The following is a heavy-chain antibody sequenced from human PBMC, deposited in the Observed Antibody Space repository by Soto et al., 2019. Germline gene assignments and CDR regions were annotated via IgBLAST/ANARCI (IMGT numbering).Heavy chain of an antibody. Sequence: QPGGSLRLSCAASGFKVGSSYVTWVRQAPGEGLEWVSVIVSGGSTHYADSVAGRFTVSRDVPNNTVYLHMSSLRAEDTAVYFCATDSRNVGIGYFDSWGLGTLVTVSS. D-gene: IGHD1-26*01. V-gene: IGHV3-53*01. CDR1: GFKVGSSY. J-gene: IGHJ4*02. CDR3: ATDSRNVGIGYFDS. CDR2: IVSGGST.